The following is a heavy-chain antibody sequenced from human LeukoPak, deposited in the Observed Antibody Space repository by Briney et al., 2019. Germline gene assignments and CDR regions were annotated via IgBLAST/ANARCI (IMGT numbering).Heavy chain of an antibody. Sequence: PGGSLRLSCAASGFTFDDYAMHWVRQAPGKGLEWVSGICWNSGSIGYADSVKGRFTISRDNAKNSLYLQMNSLRAEDTAVYYCTRDPRRLDYWGQGTLVTVSS. CDR2: ICWNSGSI. V-gene: IGHV3-9*01. CDR1: GFTFDDYA. J-gene: IGHJ4*02. CDR3: TRDPRRLDY.